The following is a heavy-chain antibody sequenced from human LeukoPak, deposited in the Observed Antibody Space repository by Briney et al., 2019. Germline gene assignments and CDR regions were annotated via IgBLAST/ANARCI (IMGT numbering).Heavy chain of an antibody. CDR1: GGSIGSHY. Sequence: SQTLSLTCTVSGGSIGSHYWSWIRQPPGEGLEWIGRIYTSGSTNYNPSLKSRVTMSVDTSKNQFSLKLSSVTAADTAVYYCARDWDMDCSGGSCYNRYYYYYMDVWGKGTTVTVSS. J-gene: IGHJ6*03. CDR2: IYTSGST. V-gene: IGHV4-4*07. CDR3: ARDWDMDCSGGSCYNRYYYYYMDV. D-gene: IGHD2-15*01.